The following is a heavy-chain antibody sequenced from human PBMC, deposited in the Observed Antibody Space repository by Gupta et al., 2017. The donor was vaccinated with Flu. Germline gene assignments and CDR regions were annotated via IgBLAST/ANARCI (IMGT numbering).Heavy chain of an antibody. V-gene: IGHV5-51*01. Sequence: EVQLVQSGAEVKKPGESLKISCKGSGYSFSNYWIGWVRQMPGKGLEWMGIIYPGDSDARYSPSFQGQVIISADKSISTAYLQWSSLRASDTAMYYCARHRGPPASLYYSGSGSSTDFDYWGQGTLVTVSS. J-gene: IGHJ4*02. D-gene: IGHD3-10*01. CDR3: ARHRGPPASLYYSGSGSSTDFDY. CDR2: IYPGDSDA. CDR1: GYSFSNYW.